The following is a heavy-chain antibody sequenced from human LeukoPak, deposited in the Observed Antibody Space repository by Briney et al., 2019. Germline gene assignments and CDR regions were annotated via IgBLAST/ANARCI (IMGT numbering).Heavy chain of an antibody. Sequence: ASVKVSCKASGYTFTSYDISWVRQAPGQGLEWMGGIIPMFGTANYAQRFQGRVTITADESTSTAYMELRSLRSEDTAVYYCTKDGYCRGTNCYRGSYTDYYYMDVWGNGTTVTVSS. CDR2: IIPMFGTA. J-gene: IGHJ6*03. D-gene: IGHD2-2*01. CDR1: GYTFTSYD. V-gene: IGHV1-69*13. CDR3: TKDGYCRGTNCYRGSYTDYYYMDV.